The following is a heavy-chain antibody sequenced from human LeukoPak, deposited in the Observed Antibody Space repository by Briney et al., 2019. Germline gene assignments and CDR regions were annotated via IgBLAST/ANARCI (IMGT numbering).Heavy chain of an antibody. D-gene: IGHD6-19*01. V-gene: IGHV4-61*01. CDR1: GGSVSSSNYH. CDR2: ISYSGTT. Sequence: SETLSLTCTVSGGSVSSSNYHWSWIRQPPGKGLEWMGYISYSGTTDYNPSLKSRVTISVDTSKNQFSLKLASVTAADTAIYYCVRNQWLWGQGTQATAPSGQGILVTVSS. J-gene: IGHJ5*02. CDR3: VRNQWLWGQGTQATAP.